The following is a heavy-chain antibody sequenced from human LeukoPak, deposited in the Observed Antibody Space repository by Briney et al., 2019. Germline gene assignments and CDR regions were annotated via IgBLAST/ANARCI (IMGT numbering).Heavy chain of an antibody. Sequence: SETLSLTCTVSGGSISSSSYYWGWIRPPPGKGLEWIGSIYYSGSTYYNPSLKSRVTISVDTSMHQFSLKLSSVTAADTAVYYAVGARRPYYYYYYMDVWGKGTTVTISS. CDR2: IYYSGST. CDR1: GGSISSSSYY. CDR3: VGARRPYYYYYYMDV. J-gene: IGHJ6*03. V-gene: IGHV4-39*01. D-gene: IGHD1-26*01.